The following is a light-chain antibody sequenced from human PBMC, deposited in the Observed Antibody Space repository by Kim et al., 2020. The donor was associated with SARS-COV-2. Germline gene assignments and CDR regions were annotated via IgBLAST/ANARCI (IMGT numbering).Light chain of an antibody. Sequence: EIVLTQSPGTLYLSPGERATLSCRASQRVSSYLAWYQQKPGQAPRLLIHGASSRATGIPDRFSGSGSGTDFTLTISRLEPEDFAVYYCQQYGFSPNTFGQGTKLEI. CDR3: QQYGFSPNT. J-gene: IGKJ2*01. CDR1: QRVSSY. V-gene: IGKV3-20*01. CDR2: GAS.